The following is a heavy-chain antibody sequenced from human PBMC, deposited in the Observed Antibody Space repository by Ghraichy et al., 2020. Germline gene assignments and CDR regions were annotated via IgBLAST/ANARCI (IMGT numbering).Heavy chain of an antibody. CDR3: ASSFWSGYYILSY. CDR2: INHSGST. V-gene: IGHV4-34*01. D-gene: IGHD3-3*01. J-gene: IGHJ4*02. CDR1: GGSFSGHY. Sequence: SETLSLTCAVYGGSFSGHYWSWIRQPPGKGLEWIGEINHSGSTNYNPSLESRVTISGDTSKNQFSLKLTSVTAADTAVYYCASSFWSGYYILSYWGQGTLVTVSS.